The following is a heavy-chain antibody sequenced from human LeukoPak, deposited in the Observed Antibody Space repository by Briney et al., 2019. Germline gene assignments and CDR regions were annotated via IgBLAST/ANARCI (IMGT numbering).Heavy chain of an antibody. CDR3: ARMTYSSGWYDLDY. CDR2: ISAYNGNT. J-gene: IGHJ4*02. V-gene: IGHV1-18*01. Sequence: ASVKVSCKASGYTFTSYGISWVRQAPGQGLEWMGWISAYNGNTNYAQKLQGRVTMTTDTSTSTAYMELRSRRSDDTAVYYCARMTYSSGWYDLDYWGQGTLVTVSS. D-gene: IGHD6-19*01. CDR1: GYTFTSYG.